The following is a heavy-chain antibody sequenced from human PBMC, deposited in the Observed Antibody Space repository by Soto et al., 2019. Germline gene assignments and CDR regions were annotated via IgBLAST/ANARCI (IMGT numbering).Heavy chain of an antibody. CDR3: ARGHITMVRGVIKPLDAFDI. Sequence: GGSLRLSCVASGFTFRSYTMNWVRQAPGKGLEWVSVIYSGGSTYYADSVKGRFTISRDNSKNTLYLQMNSLRAEDTAVYYCARGHITMVRGVIKPLDAFDIWGQGTMVTVSS. CDR1: GFTFRSYT. CDR2: IYSGGST. V-gene: IGHV3-53*01. J-gene: IGHJ3*02. D-gene: IGHD3-10*01.